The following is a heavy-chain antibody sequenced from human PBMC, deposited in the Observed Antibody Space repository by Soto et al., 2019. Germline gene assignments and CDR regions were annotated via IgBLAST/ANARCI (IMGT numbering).Heavy chain of an antibody. CDR3: ARLTVTTSYYYYYMDV. J-gene: IGHJ6*03. Sequence: GESLKISCKGSGYSFTSYWIGWVRQMPGKGLEWMGIIYPGDSDTRYSPSFQGQVTISADKSISTAYLQWSSLKASDTAMYYCARLTVTTSYYYYYMDVWGKGTTVTVSS. D-gene: IGHD4-17*01. CDR2: IYPGDSDT. V-gene: IGHV5-51*01. CDR1: GYSFTSYW.